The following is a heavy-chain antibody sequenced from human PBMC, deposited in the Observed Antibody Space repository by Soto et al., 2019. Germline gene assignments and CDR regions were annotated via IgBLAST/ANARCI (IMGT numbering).Heavy chain of an antibody. Sequence: QVTLKESGPVLVKPTETLTLTCTVSGFSLSNARMGVSWIRQPPGKALEWLAHIFSNDEKSYSTSLKSRLTISKDTSKSQVVLTMTNIDPVDTATYYCARLDQAAGMDPDAFDIWGQGTMVTVSS. D-gene: IGHD6-13*01. CDR3: ARLDQAAGMDPDAFDI. CDR2: IFSNDEK. V-gene: IGHV2-26*01. J-gene: IGHJ3*02. CDR1: GFSLSNARMG.